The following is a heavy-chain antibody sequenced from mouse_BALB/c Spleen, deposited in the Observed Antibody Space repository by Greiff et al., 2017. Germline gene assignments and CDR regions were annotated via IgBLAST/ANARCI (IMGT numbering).Heavy chain of an antibody. V-gene: IGHV1-7*01. CDR1: GYTFTSYW. D-gene: IGHD2-4*01. CDR2: INPSTGYT. CDR3: ATPRMISGYYCDY. Sequence: QVQLKQSGAELAKPGASVKMSCKASGYTFTSYWMHWVKQRPGQGLEWIGYINPSTGYTEYNQKFKDKATLTADKSSSTAYMQLSSLTSEDSAVYYCATPRMISGYYCDYGGQGTTLTVSS. J-gene: IGHJ2*01.